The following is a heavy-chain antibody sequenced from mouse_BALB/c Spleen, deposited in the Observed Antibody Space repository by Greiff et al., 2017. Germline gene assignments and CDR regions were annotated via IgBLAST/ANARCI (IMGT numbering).Heavy chain of an antibody. CDR3: VGDYDWYFDV. CDR2: IRSKSNNYAT. D-gene: IGHD2-4*01. V-gene: IGHV10S3*01. Sequence: TGGGLVQPKGSLKLSCAASGFTFNTNAMNWVRQAPGKGLEWVARIRSKSNNYATYYADSVKDRFTISRDDSQSMLYLQMNNLKTEDTAMYYCVGDYDWYFDVWGAGTTVTVSS. J-gene: IGHJ1*01. CDR1: GFTFNTNA.